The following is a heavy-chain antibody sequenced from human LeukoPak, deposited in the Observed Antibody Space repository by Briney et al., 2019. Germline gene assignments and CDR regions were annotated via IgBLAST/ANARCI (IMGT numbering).Heavy chain of an antibody. CDR1: GFTFSGCA. V-gene: IGHV3-73*01. Sequence: GGSLKLSCAASGFTFSGCAVHWVRQAPGKGLEWVGRIGSKAFNYATVYAASVEGRFTISRDDSKHTAFLQMNSLKTEDTAVYYCAREGSEGYLFDYWGQGTLVTVSS. D-gene: IGHD1-1*01. J-gene: IGHJ4*02. CDR2: IGSKAFNYAT. CDR3: AREGSEGYLFDY.